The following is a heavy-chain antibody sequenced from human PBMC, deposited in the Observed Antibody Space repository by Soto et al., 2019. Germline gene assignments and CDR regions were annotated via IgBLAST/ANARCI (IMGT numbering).Heavy chain of an antibody. D-gene: IGHD5-18*01. V-gene: IGHV3-33*01. CDR1: GFTFSSYG. CDR3: ASLGYIYGSGELDYYYYGMDV. Sequence: GGSLRLSCAASGFTFSSYGMHWVRQAPGKGLEWVAVIWYDGSNKCYADSVKGRFTISRDNSKNTLYLQMNSLRAEDTAVYYCASLGYIYGSGELDYYYYGMDVWGQGTTVTVSS. J-gene: IGHJ6*02. CDR2: IWYDGSNK.